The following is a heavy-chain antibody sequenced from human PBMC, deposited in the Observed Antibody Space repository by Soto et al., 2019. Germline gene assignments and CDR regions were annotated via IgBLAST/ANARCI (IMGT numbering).Heavy chain of an antibody. J-gene: IGHJ6*02. Sequence: EVQLVESGGGLVQPGGSLRLSCAASGFTFSSYSMNWVRQAPGKGLEWDSYISSSSSTIYYSDSVKGRFTISRDNAKNSLYLQMNRLRDEDTAVYYCARGEEGFVVVPAAMRYYGMDVWGQGTTVTVSS. CDR2: ISSSSSTI. D-gene: IGHD2-2*01. CDR3: ARGEEGFVVVPAAMRYYGMDV. CDR1: GFTFSSYS. V-gene: IGHV3-48*02.